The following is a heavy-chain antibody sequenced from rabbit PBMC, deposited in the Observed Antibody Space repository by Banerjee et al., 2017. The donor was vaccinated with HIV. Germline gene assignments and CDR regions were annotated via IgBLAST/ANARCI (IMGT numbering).Heavy chain of an antibody. Sequence: QEQLEESGGGLVKPEGSLTLTCKASGLDFSSSYWICWVRQAPGKGLEWIGCIYTGSGATYYASWVNGRFTISRSTSLNTVDLKMTSLTVADTATYFCASDYDNIYYNLWGPGTLVTVS. V-gene: IGHV1S43*01. CDR3: ASDYDNIYYNL. D-gene: IGHD2-1*01. CDR1: GLDFSSSYW. CDR2: IYTGSGAT. J-gene: IGHJ4*01.